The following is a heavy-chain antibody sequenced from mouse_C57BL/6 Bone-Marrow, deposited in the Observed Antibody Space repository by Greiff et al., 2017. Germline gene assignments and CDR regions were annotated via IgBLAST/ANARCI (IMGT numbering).Heavy chain of an antibody. D-gene: IGHD2-1*01. J-gene: IGHJ3*01. V-gene: IGHV2-4*01. CDR2: IWRGGST. CDR3: AKNDGNYGFAY. Sequence: VQLQQSVPGLVQPSQSLSITCTASGFSITSNGVHWVRQPPGKGLEWLGGIWRGGSTDYYAAFISRLSISKDNPTSQVFFKMNSLQADDTAIYDCAKNDGNYGFAYWGQGTLVTVSA. CDR1: GFSITSNG.